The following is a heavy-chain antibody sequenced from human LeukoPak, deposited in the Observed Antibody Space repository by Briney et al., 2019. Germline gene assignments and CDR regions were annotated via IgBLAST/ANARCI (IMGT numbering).Heavy chain of an antibody. V-gene: IGHV4-4*07. D-gene: IGHD3-22*01. J-gene: IGHJ3*02. CDR1: GGSISSYY. CDR2: ISSSGST. Sequence: PETLSLTRTVSGGSISSYYWSWIRQPAGKGLEWIGRISSSGSTNYNPSLKSRVTISVDTSKNQFSLKLSSVTAADTAVYFCARGPYSYDSSGAFDIWGQGTMVTVSS. CDR3: ARGPYSYDSSGAFDI.